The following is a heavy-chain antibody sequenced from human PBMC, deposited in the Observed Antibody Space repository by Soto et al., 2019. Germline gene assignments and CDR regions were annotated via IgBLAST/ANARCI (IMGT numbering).Heavy chain of an antibody. CDR1: GGTFSSYA. CDR3: ARDFSTSSSWYGYYGMDV. CDR2: IIPIFGTA. Sequence: SVKVSCKASGGTFSSYAISWVQQAPGQGLEWMGGIIPIFGTANYAQKFQGRVTITADESTSTAYMELSSLRSEDTAVYYCARDFSTSSSWYGYYGMDVWGQGTTVTVSS. J-gene: IGHJ6*02. V-gene: IGHV1-69*13. D-gene: IGHD6-13*01.